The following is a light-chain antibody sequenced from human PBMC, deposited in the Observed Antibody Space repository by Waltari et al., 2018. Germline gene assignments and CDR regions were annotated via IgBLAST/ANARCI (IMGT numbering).Light chain of an antibody. CDR1: SSDVGAYNY. V-gene: IGLV2-8*01. Sequence: QSALTQPPSASGSPGQSVTISCTGTSSDVGAYNYVSWYQQHPGKAPKLMIYEVTKRPSGGHDRFSGSKSGNTASLTVSGLQAEDEADYYCSSYAGSNKGVFGGGTHLTVL. CDR3: SSYAGSNKGV. J-gene: IGLJ2*01. CDR2: EVT.